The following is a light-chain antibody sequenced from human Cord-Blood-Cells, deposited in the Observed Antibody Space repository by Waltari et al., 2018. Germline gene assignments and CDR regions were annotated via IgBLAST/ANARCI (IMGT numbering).Light chain of an antibody. CDR3: SSYAGSNNVV. V-gene: IGLV2-8*01. Sequence: QSALTQPPSASGSPGQSVTISCTGTSSDVGGYNYVSWYQQHPGKAPKLMSYEVSKRPSGVPDRSSGSKSGNTASLTVSGLQAEDEADYYCSSYAGSNNVVFGGGTKLTVL. J-gene: IGLJ2*01. CDR1: SSDVGGYNY. CDR2: EVS.